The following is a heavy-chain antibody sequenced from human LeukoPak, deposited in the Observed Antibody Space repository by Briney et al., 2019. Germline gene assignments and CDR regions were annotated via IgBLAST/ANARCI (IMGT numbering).Heavy chain of an antibody. CDR2: IIPILGIA. D-gene: IGHD3-10*01. Sequence: ASVKVSCKASGGTFSSYAISWVRQAPGQGLEWMGRIIPILGIANYAQKFQGRVTITADKSTSTAYMELSSLRSEDTAVYYCARGNMGRLNYYVLDLWGQGTTVIVSS. J-gene: IGHJ6*02. V-gene: IGHV1-69*04. CDR3: ARGNMGRLNYYVLDL. CDR1: GGTFSSYA.